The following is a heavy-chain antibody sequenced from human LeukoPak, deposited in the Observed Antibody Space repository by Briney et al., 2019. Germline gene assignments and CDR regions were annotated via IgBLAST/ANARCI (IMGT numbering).Heavy chain of an antibody. Sequence: GGSLRLSCAASGFTFSSYAMSWVRQAPGKELEWVSAISGSGGSTYYADSVKGRFTISRDNSKNTLYLQMNSLRAEDTAVYYCAKDRQHIVVVVAATGLFDYWGQGTLVTVSS. CDR1: GFTFSSYA. CDR3: AKDRQHIVVVVAATGLFDY. D-gene: IGHD2-15*01. CDR2: ISGSGGST. J-gene: IGHJ4*02. V-gene: IGHV3-23*01.